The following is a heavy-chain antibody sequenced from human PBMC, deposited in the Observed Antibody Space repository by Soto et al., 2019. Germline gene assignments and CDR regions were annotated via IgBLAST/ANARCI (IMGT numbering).Heavy chain of an antibody. CDR1: GFTFSNAW. J-gene: IGHJ6*02. V-gene: IGHV3-15*07. Sequence: PGGSLRLSCAASGFTFSNAWMNWVRQAPGKGLEWVGRIKSKTDGGTTDYAAPVKGRFTISRDDSKNTLYLQMNSLKTEDTAVYYCVGITMVGAVIINMDVWGQGTTVTVSS. D-gene: IGHD3-10*01. CDR2: IKSKTDGGTT. CDR3: VGITMVGAVIINMDV.